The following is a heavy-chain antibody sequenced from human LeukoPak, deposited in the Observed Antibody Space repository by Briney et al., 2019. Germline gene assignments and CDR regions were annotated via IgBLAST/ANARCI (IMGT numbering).Heavy chain of an antibody. CDR3: ARDLAITMVRGVGGFDP. CDR1: GGSISSSSYY. Sequence: SETLSLTCTVSGGSISSSSYYWGWIRQPPGKGLEWIGSIYYSGSTYYNPSLKSRVTISVDKSKNQFSLKLSSVTAADTAVYYCARDLAITMVRGVGGFDPWGQGTLVTVSS. V-gene: IGHV4-39*07. CDR2: IYYSGST. J-gene: IGHJ5*02. D-gene: IGHD3-10*01.